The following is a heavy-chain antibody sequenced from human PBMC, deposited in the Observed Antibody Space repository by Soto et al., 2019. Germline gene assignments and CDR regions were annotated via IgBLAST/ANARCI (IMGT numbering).Heavy chain of an antibody. Sequence: SVKVSCKASGGTFSSYTISWVRQAPGQGLEWMGRIIPILGIANYAQKFQGRVTITADKSTSTAYMELSSLRSEDTAVYYCARAQGLGYYYYYMDVWGKGITVTVSS. CDR2: IIPILGIA. V-gene: IGHV1-69*02. CDR1: GGTFSSYT. CDR3: ARAQGLGYYYYYMDV. J-gene: IGHJ6*03.